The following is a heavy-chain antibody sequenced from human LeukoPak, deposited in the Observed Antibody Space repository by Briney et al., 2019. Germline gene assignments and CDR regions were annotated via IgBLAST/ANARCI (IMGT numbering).Heavy chain of an antibody. V-gene: IGHV4-34*01. CDR2: INHSGST. D-gene: IGHD4-23*01. J-gene: IGHJ4*02. Sequence: SETLSLTCAVYGGSFSGYYWSWIRQPPGKGLEWIGEINHSGSTNYNPSLKSRVTISLDTSKNQFSLKLSSVTAADTAMYYCARVSRGNSVGGDYWGQGTLVTVSS. CDR3: ARVSRGNSVGGDY. CDR1: GGSFSGYY.